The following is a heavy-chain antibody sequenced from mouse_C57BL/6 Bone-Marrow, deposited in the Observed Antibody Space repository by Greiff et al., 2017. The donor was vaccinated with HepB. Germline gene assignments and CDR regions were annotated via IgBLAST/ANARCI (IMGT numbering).Heavy chain of an antibody. CDR2: IWTGGGT. V-gene: IGHV2-9-1*01. CDR1: GFSLTSYA. J-gene: IGHJ3*01. Sequence: VQRVESGPGLVAPSQSLSITCTVSGFSLTSYAISWVRQAPGKGLEWLGVIWTGGGTNYNSAFKSRLSISNDNSKSQVFLKMNSLQTDDTARYYCAGNSPYDRFAYWGQGTLVTVSA. D-gene: IGHD2-12*01. CDR3: AGNSPYDRFAY.